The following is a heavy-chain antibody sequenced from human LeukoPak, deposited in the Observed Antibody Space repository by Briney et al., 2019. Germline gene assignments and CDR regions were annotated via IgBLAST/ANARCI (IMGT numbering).Heavy chain of an antibody. D-gene: IGHD3-10*01. V-gene: IGHV3-21*01. CDR2: ISSSSSYI. CDR1: GFTFSSYS. Sequence: GGSLRLSCAASGFTFSSYSMNWVRQAPGRGLEWVSSISSSSSYIYYADSVKGRFTISRDNAKNSLYLQMNSLRAEDTAVYYCARDFAGDAFDIWGQGTMVTVSS. CDR3: ARDFAGDAFDI. J-gene: IGHJ3*02.